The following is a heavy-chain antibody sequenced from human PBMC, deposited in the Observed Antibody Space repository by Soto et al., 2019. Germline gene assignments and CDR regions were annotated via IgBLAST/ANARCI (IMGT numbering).Heavy chain of an antibody. D-gene: IGHD3-3*01. J-gene: IGHJ4*02. CDR2: INSDGSST. CDR1: GFTFSSYW. CDR3: AGGGYYDFWSGYSLGPPDY. Sequence: PGGSLRLSCAASGFTFSSYWMHWVRQAPGKGLVWVSRINSDGSSTSYADSVKGRFTISRDNAKNTLYLQMNSLRAEDTAVYYCAGGGYYDFWSGYSLGPPDYWGQGTLVTVSS. V-gene: IGHV3-74*01.